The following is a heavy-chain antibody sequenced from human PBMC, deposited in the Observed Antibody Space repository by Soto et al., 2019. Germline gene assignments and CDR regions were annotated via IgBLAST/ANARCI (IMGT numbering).Heavy chain of an antibody. Sequence: QVQLQESGPGLVKPSGTLSLTCAVSGGSISSSNWWSWVRQPPGKGLEWIGEIYHSGSTNFNPSLKSRVTISVDKSKNQFSLKLSSVTAADTAVYYCASDLLWFGKPAEYFQHWGQGTLVTVSS. V-gene: IGHV4-4*02. CDR2: IYHSGST. J-gene: IGHJ1*01. CDR3: ASDLLWFGKPAEYFQH. CDR1: GGSISSSNW. D-gene: IGHD3-10*01.